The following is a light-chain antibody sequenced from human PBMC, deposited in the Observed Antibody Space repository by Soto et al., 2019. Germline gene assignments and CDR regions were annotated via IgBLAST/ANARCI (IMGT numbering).Light chain of an antibody. CDR3: SSYTGISTDIL. J-gene: IGLJ2*01. Sequence: QSALTQPASVSGSPGQSITISCTGTSSDVGSYNFVYWYQHHAGTAPKLIIYQVTNRPSGVSDRFSASKSGDTASLTISGLQAEDEAMYYCSSYTGISTDILFGGGTKLIVL. CDR1: SSDVGSYNF. V-gene: IGLV2-14*01. CDR2: QVT.